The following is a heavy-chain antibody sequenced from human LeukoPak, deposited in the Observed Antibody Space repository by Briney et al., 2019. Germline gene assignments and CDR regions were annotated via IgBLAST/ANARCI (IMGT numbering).Heavy chain of an antibody. CDR3: ASMYSGYDMADY. CDR1: GFTFNSFG. CDR2: ISSSSSYI. V-gene: IGHV3-21*01. Sequence: GGSLRLSCAASGFTFNSFGMSWVRQAPGKGLEWVSSISSSSSYIYYAVSVKGRFTISRDNAKNSLYLQMNSLRAEDTAVYYCASMYSGYDMADYWGQGTLVTVSS. J-gene: IGHJ4*02. D-gene: IGHD5-12*01.